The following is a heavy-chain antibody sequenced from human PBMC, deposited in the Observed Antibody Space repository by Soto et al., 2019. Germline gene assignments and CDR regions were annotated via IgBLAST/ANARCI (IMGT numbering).Heavy chain of an antibody. D-gene: IGHD3-22*01. J-gene: IGHJ4*02. CDR2: ISSSGDII. V-gene: IGHV3-11*01. Sequence: PGGSLRLSCAASGFAFSDYYMSWIRRAPGKGLEWVSYISSSGDIIYYADSVKGRFTISRDNAKNSLYLQMNSLRAEDTAVYYCARDLGYYDSSGYFDCWGQGTLVTVSS. CDR1: GFAFSDYY. CDR3: ARDLGYYDSSGYFDC.